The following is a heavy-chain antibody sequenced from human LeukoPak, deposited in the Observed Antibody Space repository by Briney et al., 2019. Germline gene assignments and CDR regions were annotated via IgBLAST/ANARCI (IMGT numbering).Heavy chain of an antibody. CDR2: ISSVGSGSHT. CDR3: ARDISSSTRAFDI. J-gene: IGHJ3*02. Sequence: GGSLRLSCAASGFTLSTYEMTWVRQAPGKGLQWVSYISSVGSGSHTFYADSVKVRFTISRDTAKNSLYLQMNNLGGEDTAVYYCARDISSSTRAFDIWGQGTMVTVSS. V-gene: IGHV3-48*03. CDR1: GFTLSTYE. D-gene: IGHD2-15*01.